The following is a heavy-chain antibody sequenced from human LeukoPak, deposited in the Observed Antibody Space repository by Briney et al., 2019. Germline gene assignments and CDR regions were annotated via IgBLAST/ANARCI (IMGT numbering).Heavy chain of an antibody. Sequence: TGGSLRLSCAASGFTFDDYGMSWVRQAPGKGLEWVSGINWNGGSTGYADSVKGRFTISRDNAKNSLYLQMNSLRAEDTAVYYCAGSGYYSDAFDIWGQGTMVTVSS. CDR1: GFTFDDYG. CDR3: AGSGYYSDAFDI. D-gene: IGHD3-22*01. V-gene: IGHV3-20*04. J-gene: IGHJ3*02. CDR2: INWNGGST.